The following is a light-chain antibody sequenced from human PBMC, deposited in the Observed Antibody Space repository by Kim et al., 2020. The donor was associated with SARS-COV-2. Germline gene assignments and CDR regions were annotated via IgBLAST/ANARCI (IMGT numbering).Light chain of an antibody. CDR2: YDS. CDR1: HIGSKS. J-gene: IGLJ2*01. Sequence: APGKTARITCGGNHIGSKSVHWYQQKPGQAPVLVIYYDSDRPSGIHERFSGSNSGNTATLTISRVEAGDEADYYCQVWDSSSDHPVFGGGTQLTVL. CDR3: QVWDSSSDHPV. V-gene: IGLV3-21*04.